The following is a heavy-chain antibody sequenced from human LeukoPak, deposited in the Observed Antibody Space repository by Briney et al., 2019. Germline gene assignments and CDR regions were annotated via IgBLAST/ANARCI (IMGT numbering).Heavy chain of an antibody. CDR2: MNPNSGNT. CDR3: ARGPLVRLPSSFDP. CDR1: GYTFTSYD. Sequence: ASVKVSCKASGYTFTSYDINWVRQATGQGLEWMGWMNPNSGNTGSAQRFQGRITMTRDTSISTAYMELSSLRSEDTAVYYCARGPLVRLPSSFDPWGQGTLVTVSS. V-gene: IGHV1-8*01. J-gene: IGHJ5*02. D-gene: IGHD3-16*02.